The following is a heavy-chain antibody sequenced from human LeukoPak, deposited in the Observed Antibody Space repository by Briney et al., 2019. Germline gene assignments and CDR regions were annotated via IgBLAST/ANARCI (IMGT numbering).Heavy chain of an antibody. D-gene: IGHD3-9*01. Sequence: GGSLRLSRATPGFIFSTYWMAWVRQAPGKGLEWVANINPDGGATHYGASVKGRFIISRDNAKNSLYLQLNSLRAEDTAVYHCARHIDWTFDYWGQGTVVIVSS. CDR1: GFIFSTYW. CDR3: ARHIDWTFDY. CDR2: INPDGGAT. J-gene: IGHJ4*02. V-gene: IGHV3-7*01.